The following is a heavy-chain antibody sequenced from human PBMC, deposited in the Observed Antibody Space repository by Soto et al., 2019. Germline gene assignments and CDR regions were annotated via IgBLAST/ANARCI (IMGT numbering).Heavy chain of an antibody. V-gene: IGHV3-23*01. D-gene: IGHD2-2*01. Sequence: GSLRLSCAGSGFMFSSFAMTWVRQAPGKGLEWVSTTRSNGEHTYYADSVKGRFTVSRDNSKNTLFLEMSSLRAEDSAIYYCAKDSKSVSVSAARVYGMDVWGQGTTVTVSS. CDR2: TRSNGEHT. J-gene: IGHJ6*02. CDR3: AKDSKSVSVSAARVYGMDV. CDR1: GFMFSSFA.